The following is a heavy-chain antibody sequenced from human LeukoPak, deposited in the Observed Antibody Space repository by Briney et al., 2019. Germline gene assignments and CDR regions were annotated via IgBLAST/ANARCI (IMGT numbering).Heavy chain of an antibody. CDR3: ARQVIPYYYYGMDV. Sequence: SETLSLTCTVSGGSINSYYWSWIRQPPGKGLEWIGYIYYSGSTNYNPSLKSRVTISVDTSKNQFSLKLSSVTAADTAVYYCARQVIPYYYYGMDVWGQGTTVTVSS. CDR2: IYYSGST. V-gene: IGHV4-59*08. CDR1: GGSINSYY. J-gene: IGHJ6*02.